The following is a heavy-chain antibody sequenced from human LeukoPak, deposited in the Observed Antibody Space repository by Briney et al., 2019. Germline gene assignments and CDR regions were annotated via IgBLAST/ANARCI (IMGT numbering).Heavy chain of an antibody. Sequence: PGGSLRLSCAASGFTFSSYAMHWVRQAPGKGLEWVAVISYDGSNKYYADSVKGRFTISRDNAKNTLYLQMNSLRAEDTAVYYCARHRITLNYWGQGTLVTVSS. CDR2: ISYDGSNK. CDR1: GFTFSSYA. CDR3: ARHRITLNY. J-gene: IGHJ4*02. D-gene: IGHD3-10*01. V-gene: IGHV3-30-3*01.